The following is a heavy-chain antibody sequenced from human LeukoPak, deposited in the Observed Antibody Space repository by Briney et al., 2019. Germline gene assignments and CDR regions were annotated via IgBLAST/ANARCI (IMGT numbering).Heavy chain of an antibody. CDR1: EYSFTSNW. CDR2: IDPSDSYT. Sequence: GESLRISCKGSEYSFTSNWISWVRQMPGKGLEWVGRIDPSDSYTNYSPSFQGHVTISADKSISTAYLQWSSLKASDTAMYYCARQPEGTWFDPWGQGTLVTVSS. V-gene: IGHV5-10-1*01. J-gene: IGHJ5*02. CDR3: ARQPEGTWFDP. D-gene: IGHD1-1*01.